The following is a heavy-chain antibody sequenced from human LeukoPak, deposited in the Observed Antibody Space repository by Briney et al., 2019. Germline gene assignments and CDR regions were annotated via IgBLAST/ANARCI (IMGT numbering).Heavy chain of an antibody. Sequence: GGSLRLSCAASGFTFSSYAMHWVRQAPGKGLEWVAVISYDGSNKYYADSVKGRFTISRDNSKNTLYLQMNSLRAEDTAVYYCAKYVNFQHWGQGTLVTVSS. CDR3: AKYVNFQH. J-gene: IGHJ1*01. D-gene: IGHD3-16*01. CDR1: GFTFSSYA. CDR2: ISYDGSNK. V-gene: IGHV3-30-3*02.